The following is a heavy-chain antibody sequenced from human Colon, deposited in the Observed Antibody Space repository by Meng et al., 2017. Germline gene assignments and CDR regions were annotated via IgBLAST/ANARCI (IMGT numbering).Heavy chain of an antibody. CDR3: ARGRLTYYYGSGSYSPPDY. CDR1: GGSFSGYY. V-gene: IGHV4-34*01. CDR2: INHSGST. D-gene: IGHD3-10*01. Sequence: QVQLQQWGAGLLKPSETLSLTCAAYGGSFSGYYWSWIRQPPGKGLEWIGEINHSGSTNYNPSLKSRVTISVDTSKNQFSLKLSSVTAADTAVYYCARGRLTYYYGSGSYSPPDYWGQGTLVTVSS. J-gene: IGHJ4*02.